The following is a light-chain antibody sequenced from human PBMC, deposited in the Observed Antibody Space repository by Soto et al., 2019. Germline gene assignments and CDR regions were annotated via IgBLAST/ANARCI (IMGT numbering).Light chain of an antibody. CDR1: SSDVGAYNY. CDR3: SSYTTTVTLYV. Sequence: QSALTQPASVSGSPGQSITISCTGTSSDVGAYNYVSWYQQHPGRAPKLLIYEVSNRPSGVSNRFSGSKSDNTASLTISGLQAEDEADYYCSSYTTTVTLYVFGTGTKV. CDR2: EVS. J-gene: IGLJ1*01. V-gene: IGLV2-14*01.